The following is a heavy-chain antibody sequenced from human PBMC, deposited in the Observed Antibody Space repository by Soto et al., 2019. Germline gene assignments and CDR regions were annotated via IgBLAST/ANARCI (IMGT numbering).Heavy chain of an antibody. V-gene: IGHV3-23*01. CDR2: ISDSGVTT. Sequence: EVQLLESGGGLVQPGGSLRLSFAASGFTFGKYAWGWVRQAPGKGLDWVSGISDSGVTTYSADSVKGRFTISRDNSKNTLYLQMNSLRAEDTAVYYCAKGKGTGVTRVGAFDIWGQGTMVTVSS. J-gene: IGHJ3*02. CDR3: AKGKGTGVTRVGAFDI. D-gene: IGHD2-8*02. CDR1: GFTFGKYA.